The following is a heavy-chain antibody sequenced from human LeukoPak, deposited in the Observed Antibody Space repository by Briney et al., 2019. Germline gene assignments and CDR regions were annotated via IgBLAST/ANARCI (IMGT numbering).Heavy chain of an antibody. V-gene: IGHV1-24*01. CDR3: ATYGDYVNGVPYYYYYYGMDV. J-gene: IGHJ6*02. CDR2: FDPGDGET. Sequence: ASVKVSCKVSGYTLTELSMHWVRQAPGKGLERMGGFDPGDGETIYAQKFQGRVTMTEDTSTDTAYMELSSLRSEDTAVYYCATYGDYVNGVPYYYYYYGMDVWGQGTTVTVSS. CDR1: GYTLTELS. D-gene: IGHD4-17*01.